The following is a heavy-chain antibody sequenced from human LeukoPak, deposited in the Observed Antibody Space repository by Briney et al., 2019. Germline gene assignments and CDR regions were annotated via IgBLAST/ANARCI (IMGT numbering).Heavy chain of an antibody. J-gene: IGHJ3*02. D-gene: IGHD6-19*01. CDR1: GFTFSSYS. CDR3: AKDVSIGAVAGTDAFDI. Sequence: GGSLRLSCAASGFTFSSYSMNWVRQAPGKGLEWVSAISGSGGSTYYADSVKGRFTISRDNSKNTLYLQMNSLRAEDTAVYYCAKDVSIGAVAGTDAFDIWGQGTMVTVSS. V-gene: IGHV3-23*01. CDR2: ISGSGGST.